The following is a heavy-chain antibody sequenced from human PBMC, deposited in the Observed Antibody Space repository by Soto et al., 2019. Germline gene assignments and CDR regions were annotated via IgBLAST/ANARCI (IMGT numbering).Heavy chain of an antibody. Sequence: QVQLQQWGAGLLKPSETLSLNCAVYGGSFYWTWIRQPPGKGLEWIGEIRHSGSTNYNPSLKSRVSISIDRSKRQVSLTVYSVTAADTAVYYCARGGGDYDYAVDVLGQGTTVTVSS. J-gene: IGHJ6*02. CDR2: IRHSGST. D-gene: IGHD4-17*01. CDR3: ARGGGDYDYAVDV. V-gene: IGHV4-34*01. CDR1: GGSFY.